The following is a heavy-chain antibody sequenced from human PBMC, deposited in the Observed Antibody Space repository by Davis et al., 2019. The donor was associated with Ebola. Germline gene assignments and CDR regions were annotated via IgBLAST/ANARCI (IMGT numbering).Heavy chain of an antibody. D-gene: IGHD1/OR15-1a*01. V-gene: IGHV1-69*06. CDR3: ATRRITGTTGNYYYYMDI. CDR2: IIPIFGTA. CDR1: GGTFSSYA. Sequence: SVKVSCKASGGTFSSYAISWVRQAPGQGLEWMGGIIPIFGTANYAQKFQGRVTMTEDTSTDTAYMELSSLRSEDTAVYYCATRRITGTTGNYYYYMDIWGKGTTVTVSS. J-gene: IGHJ6*03.